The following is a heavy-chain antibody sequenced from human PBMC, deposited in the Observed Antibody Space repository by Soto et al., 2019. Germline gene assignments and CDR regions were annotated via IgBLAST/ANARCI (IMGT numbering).Heavy chain of an antibody. J-gene: IGHJ6*02. V-gene: IGHV3-23*01. D-gene: IGHD2-15*01. CDR2: ISGSGGST. Sequence: EVQLLESGGGLVQPGGSLRLSCAASGFTFSSYAMSWVRQAPGKGLEWVSAISGSGGSTYYADSVEGRFTISRDNSKNAVYLQMNRVKAADTAVYYCANAVIPVGKRSYCGMYVWGQGTTVTVSS. CDR3: ANAVIPVGKRSYCGMYV. CDR1: GFTFSSYA.